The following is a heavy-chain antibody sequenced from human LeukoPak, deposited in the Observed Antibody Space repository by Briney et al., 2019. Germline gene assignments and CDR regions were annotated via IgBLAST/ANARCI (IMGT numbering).Heavy chain of an antibody. CDR2: VTSSGAST. CDR3: AKKGAVVAAPFDS. V-gene: IGHV3-23*01. J-gene: IGHJ4*02. CDR1: GFTFPSYA. D-gene: IGHD2-15*01. Sequence: GGSLRLSCAASGFTFPSYAMSWVRQSPGKGLECVSDVTSSGASTDYADSVKGRFTISRDNSRNTLYLQMDSLRADDTAVYYCAKKGAVVAAPFDSWGQGSLVTVSS.